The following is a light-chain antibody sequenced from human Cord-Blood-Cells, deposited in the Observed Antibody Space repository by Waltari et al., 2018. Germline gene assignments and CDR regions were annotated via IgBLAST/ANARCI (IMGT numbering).Light chain of an antibody. CDR2: DVS. V-gene: IGLV2-14*01. Sequence: QSALTQPASVSGSPGQSITISCTGTSSDVGGYNYVPWYQQHPVKAPKLMIYDVSNRPSGVSNRFSGSKSGNTASLTISGLQAEDEADYYCSSYTSSSTLGVFGGGTKLTVL. CDR1: SSDVGGYNY. J-gene: IGLJ2*01. CDR3: SSYTSSSTLGV.